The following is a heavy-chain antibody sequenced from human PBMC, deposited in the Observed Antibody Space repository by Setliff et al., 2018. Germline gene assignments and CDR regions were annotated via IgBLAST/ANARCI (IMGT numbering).Heavy chain of an antibody. Sequence: SETLSLTCTVSGGFIRDYYWNWIRQSPGKGLEWIGYIYYRGTTNYNSSLKSRVTISIDMSKNQFSLKPSSATAADTAVYFCAAVGIDAGGGWFDPWGHGIPVTVSS. CDR1: GGFIRDYY. CDR3: AAVGIDAGGGWFDP. V-gene: IGHV4-59*01. J-gene: IGHJ5*02. D-gene: IGHD1-26*01. CDR2: IYYRGTT.